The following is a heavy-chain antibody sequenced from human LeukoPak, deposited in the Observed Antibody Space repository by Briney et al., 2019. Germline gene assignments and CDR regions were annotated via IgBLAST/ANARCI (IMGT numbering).Heavy chain of an antibody. J-gene: IGHJ4*02. CDR1: GGSVSSGGYY. V-gene: IGHV4-31*03. CDR2: IFYSGST. Sequence: PSETLSLTCTVSGGSVSSGGYYWSWIRQHPGKGPEWIGYIFYSGSTHYNPSLKRRVTLSLDTSKNQFSLKLSSVTAADTAVYYCARTLWIQLGYYFDYWGQGTLVTVSS. CDR3: ARTLWIQLGYYFDY. D-gene: IGHD5-18*01.